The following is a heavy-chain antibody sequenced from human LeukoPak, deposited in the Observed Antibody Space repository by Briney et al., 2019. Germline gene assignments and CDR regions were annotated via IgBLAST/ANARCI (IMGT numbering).Heavy chain of an antibody. CDR3: ARPGMEGDYSHGMDV. Sequence: GESLKISCKGSGYSFTSYWIGWVRQMPGKGLEWMGIIYPGDPDTRYSPSFQGQVTISADKSISTAYLQWSSLKASDTAMYYCARPGMEGDYSHGMDVWGQGTTVTVS. CDR2: IYPGDPDT. J-gene: IGHJ6*02. D-gene: IGHD6-13*01. CDR1: GYSFTSYW. V-gene: IGHV5-51*01.